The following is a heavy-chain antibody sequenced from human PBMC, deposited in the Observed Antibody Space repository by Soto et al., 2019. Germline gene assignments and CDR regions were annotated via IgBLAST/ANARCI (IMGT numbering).Heavy chain of an antibody. CDR3: ARDNSGSPDWFDP. J-gene: IGHJ5*02. CDR2: ISSSSSYI. CDR1: GFTFSSYS. D-gene: IGHD6-25*01. Sequence: PGGSLRLSCAASGFTFSSYSMKWVRQAPGKGLEWVSSISSSSSYIYYADSVKGRFTISRDNAKNSLYLQMNSLRAEDTAVYYCARDNSGSPDWFDPWGQGTLVTVSS. V-gene: IGHV3-21*01.